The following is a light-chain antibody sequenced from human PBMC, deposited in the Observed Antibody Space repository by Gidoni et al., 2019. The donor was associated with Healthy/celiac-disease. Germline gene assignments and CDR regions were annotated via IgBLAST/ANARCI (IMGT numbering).Light chain of an antibody. CDR2: GAS. Sequence: EIVLTQSPGTLSLSPGERATLSCRASQSVSSSYLAWYQQKPGQAPRLLIYGASSRATGIPDRFSGSGSGTGFTLTISRLEPEDVAVYYCQQYGSSPPGVTFGGGTKVEIK. J-gene: IGKJ4*01. CDR1: QSVSSSY. CDR3: QQYGSSPPGVT. V-gene: IGKV3-20*01.